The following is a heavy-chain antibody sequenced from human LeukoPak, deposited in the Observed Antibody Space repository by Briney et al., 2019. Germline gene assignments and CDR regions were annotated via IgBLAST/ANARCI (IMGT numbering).Heavy chain of an antibody. Sequence: SETLSLTCAVYGGSFSGYYWSWIRQPPGKGLEWIGEINHSGSTNYNPSLKSRVTISVDTSKNQFSLKLSSVTGADTAVYYCAKGGYDSSGFDYWGQGTLVTVSS. J-gene: IGHJ4*02. D-gene: IGHD3-22*01. CDR3: AKGGYDSSGFDY. CDR1: GGSFSGYY. V-gene: IGHV4-34*01. CDR2: INHSGST.